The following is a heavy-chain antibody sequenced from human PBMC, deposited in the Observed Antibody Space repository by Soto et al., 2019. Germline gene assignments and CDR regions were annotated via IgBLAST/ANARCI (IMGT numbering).Heavy chain of an antibody. CDR2: ISSNGGST. V-gene: IGHV3-64*01. D-gene: IGHD1-26*01. J-gene: IGHJ5*02. Sequence: GGSLRLSCTASGFTFSSYAMHWVRQAPGKGLEYVSAISSNGGSTYYANSVKGRFTISRDNSKNTLYLQMGSLRAEDMAVYYCARDGEMSYPLSGWFDPWGQGTLVTVSS. CDR1: GFTFSSYA. CDR3: ARDGEMSYPLSGWFDP.